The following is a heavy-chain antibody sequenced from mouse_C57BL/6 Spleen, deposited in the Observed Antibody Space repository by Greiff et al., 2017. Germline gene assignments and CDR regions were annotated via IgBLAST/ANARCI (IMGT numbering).Heavy chain of an antibody. CDR1: GYSITSGYY. V-gene: IGHV3-6*01. J-gene: IGHJ1*03. CDR2: ISYDGSN. CDR3: AREGTERGWYFDV. D-gene: IGHD4-1*01. Sequence: EVQLQESGPGLVKPSQSLSLTCSVSGYSITSGYYWNWIRPFPGNKLEWMGYISYDGSNNYNPSLKNRIPITCDTSKNQFFLKLKSGTTEDTATYFCAREGTERGWYFDVWGTGTTVTVSS.